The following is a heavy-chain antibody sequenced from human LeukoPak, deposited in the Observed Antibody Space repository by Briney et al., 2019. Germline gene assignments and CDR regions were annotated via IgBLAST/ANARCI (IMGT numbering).Heavy chain of an antibody. J-gene: IGHJ4*02. V-gene: IGHV3-53*01. Sequence: GGSLRLSCAASGFSVSSNYMSWVRQAPGKGLECVSVIYSGENTYYTDSVKGRFTISRDNSKNTLYLQMNSLRVEDTAVYFCATGYSSCSFYFNYWGQGSLVTVSS. CDR3: ATGYSSCSFYFNY. D-gene: IGHD6-13*01. CDR1: GFSVSSNY. CDR2: IYSGENT.